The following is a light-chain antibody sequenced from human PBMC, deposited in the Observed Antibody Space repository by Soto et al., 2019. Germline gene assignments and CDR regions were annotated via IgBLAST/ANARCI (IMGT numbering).Light chain of an antibody. CDR3: QQYGSSLMYT. J-gene: IGKJ2*01. CDR1: QSVSSNY. CDR2: GAS. V-gene: IGKV3-20*01. Sequence: EIVLTQSPGTLSLSPGERATLSCRASQSVSSNYLAWYQQKPGQAPRLLIYGASGRATGIPDRFSGSGSGIDFTLTISRLEPEDFAVYYCQQYGSSLMYTFGQGTKLEIK.